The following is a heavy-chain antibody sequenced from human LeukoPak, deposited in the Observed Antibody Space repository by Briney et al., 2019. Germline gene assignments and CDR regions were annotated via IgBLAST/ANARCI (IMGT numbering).Heavy chain of an antibody. V-gene: IGHV3-23*01. D-gene: IGHD1-14*01. CDR3: AKDRRGRAAPPTDAFDI. CDR2: ISGSGGST. J-gene: IGHJ3*02. Sequence: GGSLRLSCAASGFTFSSYAMSWVRQAPGKGLEWVSAISGSGGSTYYADSVKGRFTISRDNSKNTLYLQMNSLRAEDTAVYYCAKDRRGRAAPPTDAFDIWGQGTMVTVSS. CDR1: GFTFSSYA.